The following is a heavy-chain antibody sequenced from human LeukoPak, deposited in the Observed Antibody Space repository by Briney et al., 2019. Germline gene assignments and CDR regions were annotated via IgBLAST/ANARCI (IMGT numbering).Heavy chain of an antibody. CDR2: IYPAGSET. Sequence: RGESLKISCKASGHIFTAYCIGWVRQMPGKGLEWMGIIYPAGSETIYNPSFEGQVTISVDKSTSTAYLQWSTLKTSDTAIYYCARRIYTSVWFDPWGQGTLVSVSS. J-gene: IGHJ5*02. CDR3: ARRIYTSVWFDP. D-gene: IGHD2-15*01. V-gene: IGHV5-51*01. CDR1: GHIFTAYC.